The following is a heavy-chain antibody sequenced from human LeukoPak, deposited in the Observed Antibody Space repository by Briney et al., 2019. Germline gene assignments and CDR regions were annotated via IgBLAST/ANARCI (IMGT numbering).Heavy chain of an antibody. Sequence: ASETLSLTCAVYGGSFSGYYWSWIRQPPGKGLEWIGDINHSGSTNYNPSLKSRVTLSVDTSKNQFSLKLSSVTAADTAVYYCARGVAAAWRGLDWFDPWGQGTLLTVSS. J-gene: IGHJ5*02. V-gene: IGHV4-34*01. CDR1: GGSFSGYY. CDR3: ARGVAAAWRGLDWFDP. D-gene: IGHD6-13*01. CDR2: INHSGST.